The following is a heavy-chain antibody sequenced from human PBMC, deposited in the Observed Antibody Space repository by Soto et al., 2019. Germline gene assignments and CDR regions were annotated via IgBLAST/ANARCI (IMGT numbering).Heavy chain of an antibody. Sequence: QVQLVQSGSEVKKPGASLKVSCKASGYTFSGYAVHWVRRAPGQGLEWMGRINPNTGGTNYAQKFPGRVTVTRDPSISTAYLELSSLKSDDTAVYFCARSRLAKPYYDINGFYNFYGMDVWGQGTTVTVSS. J-gene: IGHJ6*02. D-gene: IGHD3-22*01. CDR3: ARSRLAKPYYDINGFYNFYGMDV. V-gene: IGHV1-2*06. CDR1: GYTFSGYA. CDR2: INPNTGGT.